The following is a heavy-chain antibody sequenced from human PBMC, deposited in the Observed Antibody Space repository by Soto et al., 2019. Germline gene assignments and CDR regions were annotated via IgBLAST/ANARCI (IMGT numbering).Heavy chain of an antibody. CDR2: INSDGSST. CDR1: GFTFSSYW. CDR3: ASGPYTTAAGPLDY. D-gene: IGHD6-13*01. Sequence: GGSLRLSCAASGFTFSSYWMHWVRQAPGKGLVWVSRINSDGSSTSYADSVKGRFTISRDNAKNTLDLQMNSLRAEDTAVYYCASGPYTTAAGPLDYWGQGTLVNVSS. J-gene: IGHJ4*02. V-gene: IGHV3-74*01.